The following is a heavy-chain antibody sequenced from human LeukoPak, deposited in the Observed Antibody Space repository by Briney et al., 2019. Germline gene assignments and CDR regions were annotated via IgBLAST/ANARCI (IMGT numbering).Heavy chain of an antibody. CDR2: TSSSGSTI. V-gene: IGHV3-11*01. D-gene: IGHD1-7*01. Sequence: PGGSLRLYCAASGFTFSDYYMSWIRQAPGKGLEWVSYTSSSGSTIYYADSVKGRFTISRDNAKNSLYLQMNSLRAEDTAVYYCARGEAGTTFSWFDPWGQGTLVTVSS. J-gene: IGHJ5*02. CDR1: GFTFSDYY. CDR3: ARGEAGTTFSWFDP.